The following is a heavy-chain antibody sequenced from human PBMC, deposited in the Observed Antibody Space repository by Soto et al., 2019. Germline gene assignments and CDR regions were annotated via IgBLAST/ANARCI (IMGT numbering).Heavy chain of an antibody. J-gene: IGHJ6*02. CDR3: ARTSAAGKYSFGMDV. CDR2: IYPGDSDT. Sequence: HGESLKISCKGSGYSFTSYWIGWVRQMPWKGLEWMGIIYPGDSDTRYSPSFQGQVTISADKSISTAYLQWSSLKASDTAMYYCARTSAAGKYSFGMDVWGQLTTVTF. D-gene: IGHD6-13*01. CDR1: GYSFTSYW. V-gene: IGHV5-51*01.